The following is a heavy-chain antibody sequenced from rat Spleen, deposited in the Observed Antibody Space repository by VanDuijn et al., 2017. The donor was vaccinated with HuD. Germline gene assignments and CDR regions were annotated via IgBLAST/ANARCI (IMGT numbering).Heavy chain of an antibody. V-gene: IGHV5-7*01. D-gene: IGHD1-2*01. CDR3: ARHSYSSYGEFDY. Sequence: EVQLVESGGGSVQPGRSMKLSCAASGFTFSDYNMAWVRQAPKKGLEWVATISYDGSSTYYRDSVKGRFTISRDNAKSTLYLQMDSLRSEDTATDYCARHSYSSYGEFDYWGQGVMVTVSS. J-gene: IGHJ2*01. CDR2: ISYDGSST. CDR1: GFTFSDYN.